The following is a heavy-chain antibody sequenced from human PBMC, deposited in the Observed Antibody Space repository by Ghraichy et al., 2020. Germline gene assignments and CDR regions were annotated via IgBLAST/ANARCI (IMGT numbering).Heavy chain of an antibody. J-gene: IGHJ6*02. D-gene: IGHD1-26*01. CDR2: IYYSGST. V-gene: IGHV4-39*01. CDR3: ARQVSGAYYYYGMDV. CDR1: GGSISSSSYY. Sequence: SETLSLTCTVSGGSISSSSYYWGWIRQPPGKGLEWIGSIYYSGSTYYNPSLKSRVTISVDTSKNQFSLKLSSVTAADTAVYYCARQVSGAYYYYGMDVWGQGTTVTVSS.